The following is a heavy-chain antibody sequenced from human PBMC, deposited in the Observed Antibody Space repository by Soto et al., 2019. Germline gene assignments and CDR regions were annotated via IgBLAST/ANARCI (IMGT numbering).Heavy chain of an antibody. CDR3: ARDSRVLYSSSSRLYYYYGMDV. CDR1: GGSFSGYY. V-gene: IGHV4-34*01. J-gene: IGHJ6*02. D-gene: IGHD6-6*01. Sequence: SETLSLTCAVYGGSFSGYYWSWIRQPPGKGLERIGEINHSGSTNYNPSLKSRVTISVDTSKNQFSLKLSSVTAADTAVYYCARDSRVLYSSSSRLYYYYGMDVWGQGTTVTVSS. CDR2: INHSGST.